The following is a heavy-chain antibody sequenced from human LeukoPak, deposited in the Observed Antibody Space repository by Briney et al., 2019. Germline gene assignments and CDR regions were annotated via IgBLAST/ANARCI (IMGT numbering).Heavy chain of an antibody. CDR3: ARQGYSAYEILDY. J-gene: IGHJ4*02. CDR2: IYYSGST. D-gene: IGHD5-12*01. V-gene: IGHV4-59*08. Sequence: PSETLSLTCTVSGGSISSYYWSWIRQPPGKGLEWIGYIYYSGSTKYNASLKRRVTISVEKSNNQFSLKLSSVTAADTAVYYCARQGYSAYEILDYWGQGTLVTVSS. CDR1: GGSISSYY.